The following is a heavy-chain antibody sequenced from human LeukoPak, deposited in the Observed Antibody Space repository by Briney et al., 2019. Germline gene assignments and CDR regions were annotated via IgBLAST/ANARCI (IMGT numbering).Heavy chain of an antibody. CDR3: ARDSSMVREYYYYYYGMDV. V-gene: IGHV1-2*02. Sequence: ASVKVSCKASGYTFTGYYMHWVRQAPGQGLEWMGWINPNSGGTNYAQKFQGRVTMTRDTSISTAYMELSRLRSDDMAVYYCARDSSMVREYYYYYYGMDVWGQGTTVTVSS. D-gene: IGHD3-10*01. CDR1: GYTFTGYY. CDR2: INPNSGGT. J-gene: IGHJ6*02.